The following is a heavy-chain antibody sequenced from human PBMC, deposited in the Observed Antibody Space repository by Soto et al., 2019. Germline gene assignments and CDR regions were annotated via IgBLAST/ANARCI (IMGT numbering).Heavy chain of an antibody. CDR1: GYSFTSYW. J-gene: IGHJ6*02. Sequence: PGESLKISCKGSGYSFTSYWIGWVRQMPGKGLEWMGIIYPGDSDTRYSPSFQGQVTISADKSISTAYLQWSSLKASDTAMYYCARVSGSYLNYYYYGMDVWAQGTTVTVSS. CDR3: ARVSGSYLNYYYYGMDV. CDR2: IYPGDSDT. V-gene: IGHV5-51*01. D-gene: IGHD1-26*01.